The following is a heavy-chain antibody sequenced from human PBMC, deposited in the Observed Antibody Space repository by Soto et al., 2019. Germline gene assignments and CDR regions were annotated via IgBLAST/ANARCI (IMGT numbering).Heavy chain of an antibody. J-gene: IGHJ3*01. Sequence: PGESLKISCKGSGYIFTNFWIAWVRQMPGKGLEWMGIIYPGDSDTRYSPSFQGQVTISGDKSISTAYLQWSSLKASDSAMYYCARPMIVVQDAFDVWGQVTMVTVSS. CDR1: GYIFTNFW. CDR3: ARPMIVVQDAFDV. V-gene: IGHV5-51*01. D-gene: IGHD3-22*01. CDR2: IYPGDSDT.